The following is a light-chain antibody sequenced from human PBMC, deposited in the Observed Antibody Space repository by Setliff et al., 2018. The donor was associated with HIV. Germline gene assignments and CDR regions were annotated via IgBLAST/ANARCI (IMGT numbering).Light chain of an antibody. CDR2: DDS. J-gene: IGLJ1*01. CDR3: QVWDSSSDHYV. V-gene: IGLV3-21*03. CDR1: KIGSKS. Sequence: SYELTQPPSVSVAPGKTARITCGGNKIGSKSVHWYQQKPGQAPVLVVYDDSDRPSGIPERFSGSNSGNTATLTISRVEAGDEADYYCQVWDSSSDHYVLGTGTKVTVL.